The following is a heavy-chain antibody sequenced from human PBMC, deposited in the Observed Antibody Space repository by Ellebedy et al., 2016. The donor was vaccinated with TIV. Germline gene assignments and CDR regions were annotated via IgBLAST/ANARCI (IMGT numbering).Heavy chain of an antibody. Sequence: MPSETLSLTCSVSGGSISSYYWSWIRQPPGKGLEWIGNIYYSGSTNYNPSLKSRVTISVDTSNNQFSLKLSSLTAADTAVFYCASGFSYGLLDYWGQGTLVAVSS. CDR1: GGSISSYY. CDR3: ASGFSYGLLDY. D-gene: IGHD5-18*01. CDR2: IYYSGST. V-gene: IGHV4-59*01. J-gene: IGHJ4*02.